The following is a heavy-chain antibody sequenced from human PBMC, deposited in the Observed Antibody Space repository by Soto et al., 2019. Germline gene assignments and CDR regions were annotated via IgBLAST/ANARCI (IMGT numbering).Heavy chain of an antibody. CDR2: INPNSGGT. CDR1: GYTFTGYY. J-gene: IGHJ5*02. D-gene: IGHD3-9*01. Sequence: QVQLVQSGAEVKKPGASVKVSCKASGYTFTGYYMHWVRQAPGQGLEWMGWINPNSGGTNYAQKFQGWVTMTRDTSLSTAYMELSRLRSDDTAVYYCARSNYDILTGYVWFDPWGQGTLVTVSS. V-gene: IGHV1-2*04. CDR3: ARSNYDILTGYVWFDP.